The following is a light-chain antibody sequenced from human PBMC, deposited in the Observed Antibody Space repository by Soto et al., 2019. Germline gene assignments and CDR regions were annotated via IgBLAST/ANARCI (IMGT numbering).Light chain of an antibody. CDR3: SSYTTSITPYV. V-gene: IGLV2-14*01. CDR1: ITDIGAYNY. Sequence: QSALAQPASVSGSPGQSITISCTGTITDIGAYNYVSWYQQHPGKAPKLLIYGVSSRPSGVSNRFSGSKSGNAAYLTISGLQAHDEAEYYSSSYTTSITPYVFGTGTKVTV. CDR2: GVS. J-gene: IGLJ1*01.